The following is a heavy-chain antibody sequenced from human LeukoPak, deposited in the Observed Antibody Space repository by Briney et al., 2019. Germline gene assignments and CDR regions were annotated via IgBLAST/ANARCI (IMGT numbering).Heavy chain of an antibody. CDR3: AKSNGYGLIDI. CDR2: IFYSGST. Sequence: PSETLSLTCAVYGGSSSGYYWSWIRQPPGKALEWIGNIFYSGSTYYSPSLKSRVTISLDTSRNQFSLKLNSVTAADTAVYYCAKSNGYGLIDIWGQGTMVTVSS. D-gene: IGHD3-22*01. CDR1: GGSSSGYY. V-gene: IGHV4-34*12. J-gene: IGHJ3*02.